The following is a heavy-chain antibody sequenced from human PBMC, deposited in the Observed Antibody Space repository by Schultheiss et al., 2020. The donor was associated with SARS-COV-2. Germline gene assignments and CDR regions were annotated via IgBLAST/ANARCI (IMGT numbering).Heavy chain of an antibody. CDR3: ARGVNYYDSSGHGL. D-gene: IGHD3-22*01. CDR2: IIPILGIA. CDR1: GGTFSSYT. J-gene: IGHJ4*02. V-gene: IGHV1-69*02. Sequence: SVKVSCKASGGTFSSYTISWVRQAPGQGLEWMGRIIPILGIANYAQKFQGRVTITADKSTSTAYMELSSLRSEDTAVYYCARGVNYYDSSGHGLWGQGTLVTVSS.